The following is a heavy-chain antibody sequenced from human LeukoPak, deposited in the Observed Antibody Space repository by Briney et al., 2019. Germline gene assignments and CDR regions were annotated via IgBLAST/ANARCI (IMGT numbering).Heavy chain of an antibody. CDR2: IHYSGST. J-gene: IGHJ4*02. D-gene: IGHD3-16*01. CDR1: GASITSYY. V-gene: IGHV4-59*01. CDR3: ARDLRAAY. Sequence: SETLSLTCIVSGASITSYYWTWIRQPPGKGLEWIGYIHYSGSTNYNPSLKSRVTISVDTSKNQFSLKLSSVTAADTAVYYCARDLRAAYWGQGTLVTVSS.